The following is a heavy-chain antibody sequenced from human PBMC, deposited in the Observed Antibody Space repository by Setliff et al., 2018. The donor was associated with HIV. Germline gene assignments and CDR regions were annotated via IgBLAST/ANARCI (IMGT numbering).Heavy chain of an antibody. V-gene: IGHV4-39*02. J-gene: IGHJ5*02. CDR3: ARATSPRPMVRGGWFDP. Sequence: PSETLSLTCTVSGGSISSGSFYWGWIRQPPGKGLELIGSIYYIGSTSCNPSLKSRVTISVDTSNNQFSLKLTSVTAADTAVYYCARATSPRPMVRGGWFDPWGQGTLVTVSS. D-gene: IGHD3-10*01. CDR2: IYYIGST. CDR1: GGSISSGSFY.